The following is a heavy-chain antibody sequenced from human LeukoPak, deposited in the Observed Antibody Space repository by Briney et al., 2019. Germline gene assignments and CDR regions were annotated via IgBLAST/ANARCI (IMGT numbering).Heavy chain of an antibody. V-gene: IGHV4-59*08. CDR2: IYYTGST. CDR3: ARPNGSGSNYYFDS. CDR1: GGSMNNYH. J-gene: IGHJ4*02. Sequence: SETLSLTCTVSGGSMNNYHWSWIRQPPGGALEWIGYIYYTGSTNYNPSLQNRVTISLDTSKNQFSLRLSSVTAADTAVYYCARPNGSGSNYYFDSWGQGTLVTVSS. D-gene: IGHD3-10*01.